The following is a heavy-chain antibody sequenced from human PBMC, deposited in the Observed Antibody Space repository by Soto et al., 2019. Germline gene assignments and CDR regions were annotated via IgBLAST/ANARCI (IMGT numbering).Heavy chain of an antibody. V-gene: IGHV1-69*13. CDR1: GGTFSSYA. D-gene: IGHD6-19*01. Sequence: SVKVSSKASGGTFSSYAISWVRQAPGQGLEWMGGVIPIFGTANYAQKFQGRVTITADESTSTAYMELSSLRSEDTAVYYCARVQGIAVVRDWFDPWGQGTLVTVSS. J-gene: IGHJ5*02. CDR3: ARVQGIAVVRDWFDP. CDR2: VIPIFGTA.